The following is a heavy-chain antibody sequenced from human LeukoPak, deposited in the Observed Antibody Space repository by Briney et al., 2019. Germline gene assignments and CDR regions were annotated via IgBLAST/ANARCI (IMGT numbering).Heavy chain of an antibody. J-gene: IGHJ4*02. D-gene: IGHD1-1*01. CDR3: ATSRTFDY. CDR2: IYSGGST. V-gene: IGHV3-66*01. CDR1: GFTVSSNY. Sequence: PGGSLRLSCAASGFTVSSNYMNWVRQAPGKGLEWVSIIYSGGSTYYADSVKGRFTISRDNAENTVYLQMNSLRAEDTAVYHCATSRTFDYWGQGTLVTVSS.